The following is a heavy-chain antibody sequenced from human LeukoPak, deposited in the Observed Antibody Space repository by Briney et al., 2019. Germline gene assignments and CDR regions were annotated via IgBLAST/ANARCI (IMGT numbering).Heavy chain of an antibody. Sequence: SETLSLTCTVSGGSVSSGSYYWSWIRQPPGKGLEWIGYIYYSGSTNYNPSLKSRVTISVDTSKNQFSLKLSSVTAADTAVYYCARAHRGDDFWSGLAHYYYYGMDVWGQGTTVTVSS. CDR2: IYYSGST. V-gene: IGHV4-61*01. D-gene: IGHD3-3*01. CDR1: GGSVSSGSYY. CDR3: ARAHRGDDFWSGLAHYYYYGMDV. J-gene: IGHJ6*02.